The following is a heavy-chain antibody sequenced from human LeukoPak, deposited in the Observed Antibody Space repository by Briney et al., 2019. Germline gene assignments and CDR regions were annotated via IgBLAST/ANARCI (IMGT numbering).Heavy chain of an antibody. Sequence: GGSLRLSCAASGFAFSDSWMTWIRQAPGKGLEWVAFIKGDGSAKKYVDSVKGRFTISRDNAKNSLFLQMNSLRAEDTAVYYCARDQVGSPFDYWGQGTLVTVSS. CDR3: ARDQVGSPFDY. V-gene: IGHV3-7*01. CDR2: IKGDGSAK. CDR1: GFAFSDSW. J-gene: IGHJ4*02. D-gene: IGHD5-12*01.